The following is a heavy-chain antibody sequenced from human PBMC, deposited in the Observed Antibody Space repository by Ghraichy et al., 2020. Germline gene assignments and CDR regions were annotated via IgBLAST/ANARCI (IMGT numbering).Heavy chain of an antibody. V-gene: IGHV3-74*01. CDR1: GFTFSSYW. Sequence: GGSLRLSCAASGFTFSSYWMHWVRQAPGKGLVWVSRINSDGSSTSYADSVKGRFTISRDNAKNTLYLQMNSLRAEDTAVYYCAREPLYYYDSSGYCDAFDIWGQGTMVTVSS. J-gene: IGHJ3*02. CDR2: INSDGSST. CDR3: AREPLYYYDSSGYCDAFDI. D-gene: IGHD3-22*01.